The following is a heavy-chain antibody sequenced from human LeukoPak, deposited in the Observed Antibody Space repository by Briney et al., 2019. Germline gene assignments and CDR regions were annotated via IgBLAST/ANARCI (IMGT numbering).Heavy chain of an antibody. Sequence: SETLSLTCTVSGGSISSSSYYWGWIRQPPGTGLEWIGSIYYSGSTYYNPSLKSRVTISVDTSKNQFSLKLSSVTAADTAVYYCARQYYDSSGYYYVFLGAFDYWGQGTLVTVSS. CDR2: IYYSGST. D-gene: IGHD3-22*01. CDR3: ARQYYDSSGYYYVFLGAFDY. J-gene: IGHJ4*02. V-gene: IGHV4-39*01. CDR1: GGSISSSSYY.